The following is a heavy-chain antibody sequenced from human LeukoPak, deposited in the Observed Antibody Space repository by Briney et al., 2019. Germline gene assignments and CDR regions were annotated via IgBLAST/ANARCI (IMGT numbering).Heavy chain of an antibody. V-gene: IGHV1-3*01. J-gene: IGHJ5*02. Sequence: GASVKVSCKASGYTFTSYAMHWVRQAPGQRLEWMGWINAGNGNTKYSQKFQGRVTITRDTSASTAYMELSSLRSEDTAVYYCARESRDIVVVPAATFNWFDPWGQGTLVTVSS. CDR2: INAGNGNT. D-gene: IGHD2-2*01. CDR1: GYTFTSYA. CDR3: ARESRDIVVVPAATFNWFDP.